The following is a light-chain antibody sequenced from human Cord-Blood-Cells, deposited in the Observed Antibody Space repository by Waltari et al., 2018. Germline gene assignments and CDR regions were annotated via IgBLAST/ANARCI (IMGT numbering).Light chain of an antibody. Sequence: SYVLTQPPSVSVAPGKTARITCGGNNIGSKSVHWYQQKPGQAPVLVVYDDSDRPSGIPELFSGSNSGNTATLTISRVEAGDEADYYCQVWDSSSDHPEFGGGTKLTVL. CDR3: QVWDSSSDHPE. CDR2: DDS. J-gene: IGLJ2*01. CDR1: NIGSKS. V-gene: IGLV3-21*03.